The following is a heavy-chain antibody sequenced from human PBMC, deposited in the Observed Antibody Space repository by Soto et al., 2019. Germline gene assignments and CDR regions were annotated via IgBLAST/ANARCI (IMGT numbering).Heavy chain of an antibody. J-gene: IGHJ3*01. CDR2: ILVGGST. V-gene: IGHV3-23*01. Sequence: HPGGSLRLSCAASGFTCRSYDMSWVRQAPGKGLEWVSTILVGGSTHYPDSVKGRFTISRDNSKNTVFLQMNSLTAGDTAVYYCAKVPATGGGAFDFCGQGTMVTV. D-gene: IGHD2-8*02. CDR3: AKVPATGGGAFDF. CDR1: GFTCRSYD.